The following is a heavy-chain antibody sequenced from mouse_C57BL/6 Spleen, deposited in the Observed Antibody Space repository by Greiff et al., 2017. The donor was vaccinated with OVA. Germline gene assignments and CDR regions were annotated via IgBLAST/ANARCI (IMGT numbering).Heavy chain of an antibody. D-gene: IGHD6-5*01. J-gene: IGHJ3*01. CDR1: GYTFTSYW. CDR2: IHPNSGST. V-gene: IGHV1-64*01. CDR3: ARFLSRPWFAY. Sequence: QVQLQQSGAELVKPGASVKLSCKASGYTFTSYWMHWVKQRPGLGLEWIGMIHPNSGSTNYNEKFKSKATLTVDKSSSTAYMQLSSLTSEDSAVYYCARFLSRPWFAYWGQGTLVTVSA.